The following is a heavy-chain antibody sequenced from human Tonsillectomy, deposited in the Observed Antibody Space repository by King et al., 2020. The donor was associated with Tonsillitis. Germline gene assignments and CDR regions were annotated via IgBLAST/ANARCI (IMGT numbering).Heavy chain of an antibody. V-gene: IGHV3-49*04. CDR2: IRSKAYGGTT. CDR3: TRPYYYDSSGYPQPDY. J-gene: IGHJ4*02. CDR1: GFTFGDYA. Sequence: QLVQSGGGLVQPGRSLRLSCTASGFTFGDYAMSWVRQAPGKGLEWVGFIRSKAYGGTTEYAASVKGRFTISRDDSKSIAYLQMNSLKTEDTAVYYCTRPYYYDSSGYPQPDYWGQGTLVTVSS. D-gene: IGHD3-22*01.